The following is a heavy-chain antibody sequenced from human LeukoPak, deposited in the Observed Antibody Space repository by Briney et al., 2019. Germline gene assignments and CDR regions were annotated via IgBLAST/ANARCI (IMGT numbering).Heavy chain of an antibody. V-gene: IGHV1-2*06. CDR2: INPNSGGA. CDR3: ARECDYSGSGSYSNPSNWSDP. CDR1: GYTFTGYY. Sequence: ASVRVSCKASGYTFTGYYMHWVRQAPGQGLEWMGRINPNSGGANYAQKFQGRVTMTRDTSISTAYMELSRLTSDDTAVYYCARECDYSGSGSYSNPSNWSDPWGQGTLVTVSS. D-gene: IGHD3-10*01. J-gene: IGHJ5*02.